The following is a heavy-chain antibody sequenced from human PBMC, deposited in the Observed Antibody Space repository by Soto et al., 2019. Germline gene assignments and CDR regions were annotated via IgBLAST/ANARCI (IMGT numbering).Heavy chain of an antibody. CDR2: TYYRSKWYN. V-gene: IGHV6-1*01. CDR1: GDSVASKNAA. D-gene: IGHD3-10*01. CDR3: SADYGSGSPGDI. Sequence: SQTLSITGASSGDSVASKNAAWNWIKQSLSRGLEWLGRTYYRSKWYNDYAVSVKSRITINPDTSKNQFSLQLNSVTPEDTAVYYCSADYGSGSPGDIWGQGTMV. J-gene: IGHJ3*02.